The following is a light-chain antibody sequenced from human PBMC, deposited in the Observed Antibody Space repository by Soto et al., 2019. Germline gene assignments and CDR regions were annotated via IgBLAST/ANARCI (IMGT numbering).Light chain of an antibody. V-gene: IGKV1-12*01. CDR3: QQTTSFPLT. CDR1: QGISSW. J-gene: IGKJ4*01. Sequence: DIQMTQSPSFVSVSVGDRVTITCRASQGISSWLAWYQHRLGRAPKLLIHPASNLESVVPSRFSGSGSGIEFTLTISSLQPEDFSTYYWQQTTSFPLTLGGGTKVEIK. CDR2: PAS.